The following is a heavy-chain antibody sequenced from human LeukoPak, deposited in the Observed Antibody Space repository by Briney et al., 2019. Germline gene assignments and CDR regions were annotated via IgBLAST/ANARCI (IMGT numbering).Heavy chain of an antibody. D-gene: IGHD3-22*01. J-gene: IGHJ4*02. CDR2: INPNSGGT. CDR1: GYTFTGYY. V-gene: IGHV1-2*02. Sequence: ASVKVSCKASGYTFTGYYMHLVRQAPGQGLEWMGWINPNSGGTNYTQKFQGRVTMTRDTSISTAYMELSRLRSDDTAVYYCASVGYYGSSGHETGDYWGQGTLVTVSS. CDR3: ASVGYYGSSGHETGDY.